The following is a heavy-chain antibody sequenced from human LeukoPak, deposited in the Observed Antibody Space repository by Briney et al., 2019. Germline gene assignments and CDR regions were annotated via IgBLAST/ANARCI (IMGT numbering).Heavy chain of an antibody. V-gene: IGHV1-8*03. CDR2: MNPNSGNT. Sequence: GASVEVSCKASGYTFTSYDINWVRQATGQGLEWMGWMNPNSGNTGYAQKFQGRVTITRNTSISTAYMELSSLRSEDTAVYYCARVFFGPPTTYYDYVWGSYRYFLDYWGQGTLVTVSS. D-gene: IGHD3-16*02. CDR3: ARVFFGPPTTYYDYVWGSYRYFLDY. J-gene: IGHJ4*02. CDR1: GYTFTSYD.